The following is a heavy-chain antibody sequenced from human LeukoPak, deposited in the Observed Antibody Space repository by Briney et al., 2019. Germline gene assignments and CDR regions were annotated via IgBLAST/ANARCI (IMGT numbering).Heavy chain of an antibody. CDR1: GFTFTSSA. J-gene: IGHJ4*02. D-gene: IGHD1-1*01. V-gene: IGHV1-58*02. CDR3: AATGTTRLGFDY. CDR2: IVVGSGNT. Sequence: SVKVSCKASGFTFTSSAMQWVRQARGQRLEWIGWIVVGSGNTNYAQKFQERVTITRDMSTSTAYMELSSLRSEDTAVYYCAATGTTRLGFDYWGQGTLVTVSS.